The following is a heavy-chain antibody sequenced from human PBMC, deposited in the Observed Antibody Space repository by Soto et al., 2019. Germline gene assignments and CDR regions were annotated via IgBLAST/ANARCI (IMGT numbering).Heavy chain of an antibody. CDR2: IYYRGNA. D-gene: IGHD3-9*01. J-gene: IGHJ4*02. V-gene: IGHV4-39*01. Sequence: SETLSLTCSVSDDSINSDKYYWGWIRQPPGKGLEWIGSIYYRGNAYYNPSLQTRVTISLDKSKSQFSLKLNSVTAADSAVHFCARLEGLAAISYYFDVRGPGALVTVSS. CDR1: DDSINSDKYY. CDR3: ARLEGLAAISYYFDV.